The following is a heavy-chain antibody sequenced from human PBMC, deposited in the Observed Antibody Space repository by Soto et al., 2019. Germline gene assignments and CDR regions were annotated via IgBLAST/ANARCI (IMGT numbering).Heavy chain of an antibody. D-gene: IGHD4-17*01. J-gene: IGHJ6*02. CDR2: IYYSGST. CDR3: ARDPMPPPHYGDYPNWLDV. Sequence: SETLSLTCTVSGGSISSGDYYWSWIRQPPGKVLEWIGYIYYSGSTYYNPSLKSRVTISVDTSKNQFSLKLSSVTAADTAVYYCARDPMPPPHYGDYPNWLDVWGQGTTVTVS. CDR1: GGSISSGDYY. V-gene: IGHV4-30-4*01.